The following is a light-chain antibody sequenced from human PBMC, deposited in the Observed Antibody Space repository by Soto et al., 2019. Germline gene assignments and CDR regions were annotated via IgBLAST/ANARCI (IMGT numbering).Light chain of an antibody. CDR1: QSISSW. Sequence: DIQMTQSPSTLSASVGDRFTITCRASQSISSWLAWYQQKPGKXPXXLIYAASTLQSGVPSRFSGSGSGTEFTLTISSLQPEDFATYYCQQLNSYPRTFGQGTKV. CDR3: QQLNSYPRT. J-gene: IGKJ1*01. V-gene: IGKV1-5*01. CDR2: AAS.